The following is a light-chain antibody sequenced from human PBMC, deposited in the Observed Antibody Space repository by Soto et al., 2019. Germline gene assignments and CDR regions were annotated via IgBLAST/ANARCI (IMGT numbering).Light chain of an antibody. CDR3: QQRHMWPIT. Sequence: EVLLTQSPVPLSLSPGERPTPSFRASPSFRGLLAWYQQQPGQAPRTLTAKAYNRAQGSPPRFSGSGSGTDFTRTISSLEPEDSAVYYGQQRHMWPITFGQGTRLEIK. J-gene: IGKJ5*01. V-gene: IGKV3-11*01. CDR2: KAY. CDR1: PSFRGL.